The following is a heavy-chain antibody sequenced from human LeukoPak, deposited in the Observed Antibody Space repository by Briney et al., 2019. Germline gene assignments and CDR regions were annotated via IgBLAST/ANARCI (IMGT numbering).Heavy chain of an antibody. CDR2: IANDGRT. V-gene: IGHV3-66*04. D-gene: IGHD3-22*01. CDR3: ARPFPSSEPGVAFDI. Sequence: GGSLRLSCAASGFTVNTNDMSWVRQAPGKGLEWVSVIANDGRTYYADSVKGRFTISRDNSKNTLDLQMNSLRAEDTAVYYCARPFPSSEPGVAFDIWGQGTMVTVSS. J-gene: IGHJ3*02. CDR1: GFTVNTND.